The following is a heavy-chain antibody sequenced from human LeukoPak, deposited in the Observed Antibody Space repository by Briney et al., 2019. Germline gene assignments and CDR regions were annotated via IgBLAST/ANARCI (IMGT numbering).Heavy chain of an antibody. CDR2: IYSGGST. V-gene: IGHV3-66*01. D-gene: IGHD1-26*01. J-gene: IGHJ4*02. CDR3: ARDLYSGTYSSGY. CDR1: GFTVSSNY. Sequence: GGSLRLSCAASGFTVSSNYMSWVRQAPGKGLEWVSVIYSGGSTYYADSVKGRFTISRDNFKNTLYLQMNSLRVEDTAVYYCARDLYSGTYSSGYWGQGTRAIVSS.